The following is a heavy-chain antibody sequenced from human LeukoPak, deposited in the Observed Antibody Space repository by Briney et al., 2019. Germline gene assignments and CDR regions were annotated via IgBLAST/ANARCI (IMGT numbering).Heavy chain of an antibody. CDR2: INPNSGGT. D-gene: IGHD6-19*01. J-gene: IGHJ4*02. V-gene: IGHV1-2*02. CDR3: ARDESSGCFDY. CDR1: GYTFTGYY. Sequence: ASVKVSCKASGYTFTGYYMHWVRQAPGQGLEWMGWINPNSGGTNYAQKFQGRVTMTRDTSISTVYMELSRLRSDDTAAYYCARDESSGCFDYWGQGTLVTVSS.